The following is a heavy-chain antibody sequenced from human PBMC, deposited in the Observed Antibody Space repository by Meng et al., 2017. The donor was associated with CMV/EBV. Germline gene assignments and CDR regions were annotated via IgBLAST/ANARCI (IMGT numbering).Heavy chain of an antibody. J-gene: IGHJ4*02. V-gene: IGHV3-74*03. D-gene: IGHD7-27*01. Sequence: ELGVGLVLAGCALRLACEGSGFTFSHYWVHWVRQVPGEGTVSVSRINTDGRFTSYADSVKGRFTISRDNAKNTLYLHMHGLRVDDSAVYYCGRDLTGERDQWGQGTLVTVSS. CDR1: GFTFSHYW. CDR2: INTDGRFT. CDR3: GRDLTGERDQ.